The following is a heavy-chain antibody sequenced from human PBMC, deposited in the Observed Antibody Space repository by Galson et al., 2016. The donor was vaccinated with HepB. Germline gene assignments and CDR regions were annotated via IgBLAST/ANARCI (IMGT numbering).Heavy chain of an antibody. CDR2: INCNGGST. J-gene: IGHJ4*02. Sequence: SLRLSCAASGFTFDDYGLSWVRQAPGKGLEWVSGINCNGGSTGYADSVQGRFTISRDNAKNSLYLQMNSLRAEGTALYYCASGMSHDYGVSADYWGQGTLVNVSS. V-gene: IGHV3-20*04. CDR3: ASGMSHDYGVSADY. D-gene: IGHD4-17*01. CDR1: GFTFDDYG.